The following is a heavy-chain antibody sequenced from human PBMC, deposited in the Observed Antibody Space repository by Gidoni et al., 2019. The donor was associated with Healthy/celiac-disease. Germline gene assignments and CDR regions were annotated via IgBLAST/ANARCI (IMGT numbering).Heavy chain of an antibody. CDR2: ITQDGSEK. CDR1: GFTFSSYW. D-gene: IGHD6-13*01. CDR3: ARAGYSSSWSDAFDI. J-gene: IGHJ3*02. V-gene: IGHV3-7*01. Sequence: VQLSESGGGLVQPWGCLRLSGAASGFTFSSYWMSWVRQAPGKGLEWVANITQDGSEKYYVDSVKGRFTISRDNAKNSLYLQMNSLRAEDTAVYYCARAGYSSSWSDAFDIWGQGTMVTVSS.